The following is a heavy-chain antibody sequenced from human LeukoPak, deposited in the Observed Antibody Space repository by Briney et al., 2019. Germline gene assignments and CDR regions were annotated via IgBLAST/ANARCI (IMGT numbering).Heavy chain of an antibody. V-gene: IGHV4-59*08. D-gene: IGHD6-13*01. CDR3: ARQVTAAAGTNWFDP. CDR2: IHYSGST. J-gene: IGHJ5*02. Sequence: SETLSLTCTVSGGSISSSYWTWIRQPPGKGQEWIGYIHYSGSTHYNPSLKSRVTMSVDTSKNQFSLKLSSMTAADTAIYYCARQVTAAAGTNWFDPWGQGTLVTVSS. CDR1: GGSISSSY.